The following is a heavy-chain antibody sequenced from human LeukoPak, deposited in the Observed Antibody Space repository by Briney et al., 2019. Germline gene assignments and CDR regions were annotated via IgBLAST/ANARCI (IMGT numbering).Heavy chain of an antibody. CDR2: ISCTSSYI. D-gene: IGHD2-2*01. J-gene: IGHJ6*03. CDR1: EFTFSSYS. CDR3: AREEVRGCSSTSCYYYYYMDV. V-gene: IGHV3-21*01. Sequence: GGSLTLSCAASEFTFSSYSMSWVRPAPGKGLEWVSSISCTSSYIYYADSVKGRFTISRDNAKTSLYLQMNSLRAEDTAVYYCAREEVRGCSSTSCYYYYYMDVWGKGTTVTVSS.